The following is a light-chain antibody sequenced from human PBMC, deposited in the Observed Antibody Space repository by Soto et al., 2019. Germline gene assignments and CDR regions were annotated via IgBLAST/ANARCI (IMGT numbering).Light chain of an antibody. CDR2: GAS. CDR3: QHLSNYPIT. CDR1: QSVSSN. Sequence: EIVMTQSPATLSVSPGERATLSCRASQSVSSNLAWYQQKPGQAPRLLIYGASTRAAGIPTRFSGSGSGTDFTLTISSLQPEDFATYYCQHLSNYPITFGQGTRLEIK. V-gene: IGKV3-15*01. J-gene: IGKJ5*01.